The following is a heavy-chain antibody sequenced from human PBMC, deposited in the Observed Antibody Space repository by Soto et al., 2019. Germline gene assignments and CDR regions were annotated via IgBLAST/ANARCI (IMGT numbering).Heavy chain of an antibody. D-gene: IGHD3-3*01. CDR1: GYSISSGYY. CDR3: ARVGYDFWSGYYTSYFDY. J-gene: IGHJ4*02. CDR2: IYYSGST. V-gene: IGHV4-38-2*01. Sequence: SETLSLTCAVSGYSISSGYYWGWIRQPPGKGLEWIGSIYYSGSTYYNPSLKSRVTISVDTSKNQFSLKLSSVTAADTAVYYCARVGYDFWSGYYTSYFDYWGQGTLVTVSS.